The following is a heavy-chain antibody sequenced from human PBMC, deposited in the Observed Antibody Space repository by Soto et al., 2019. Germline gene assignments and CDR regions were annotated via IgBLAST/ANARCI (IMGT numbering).Heavy chain of an antibody. V-gene: IGHV1-18*01. CDR2: ISPYNGNT. J-gene: IGHJ6*02. CDR3: ARADMVRGLINYYYFALDV. CDR1: GYTFTTYG. D-gene: IGHD3-10*01. Sequence: ASVKVSCKASGYTFTTYGISWVRQAPGQGLEWMGWISPYNGNTNYAQKLQGRVTMTTDTSTSTAYMELRSLRSDDTAVYYCARADMVRGLINYYYFALDVWGQGTTVTVSS.